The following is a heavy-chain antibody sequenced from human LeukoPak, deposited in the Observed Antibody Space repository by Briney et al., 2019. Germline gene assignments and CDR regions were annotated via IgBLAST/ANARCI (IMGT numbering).Heavy chain of an antibody. J-gene: IGHJ4*02. Sequence: PGGSLRLSCAASGFMFSTYPMNWVRQAPGKGLEWVSTTSGSGGSTYYADSVKGRFTISRDNSKNTLYLQMNRLRADDTAIYYCAKERTQTTSFDYWGRGTLVTVSS. D-gene: IGHD2/OR15-2a*01. CDR1: GFMFSTYP. CDR3: AKERTQTTSFDY. CDR2: TSGSGGST. V-gene: IGHV3-23*01.